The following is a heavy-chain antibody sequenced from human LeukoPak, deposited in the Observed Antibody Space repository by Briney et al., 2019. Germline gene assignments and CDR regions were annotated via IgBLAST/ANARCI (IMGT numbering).Heavy chain of an antibody. J-gene: IGHJ4*02. CDR3: ATDSGSYGFAY. D-gene: IGHD1-26*01. V-gene: IGHV1-69*05. Sequence: ASVKVSCKASGGTFSSYAISWVRQAPGQGLEWMGGIIPIFGTANYAQKFQGRVTITTDESTSTAYMELSSLRSEDTAVYYCATDSGSYGFAYWGQGTLVSVSS. CDR2: IIPIFGTA. CDR1: GGTFSSYA.